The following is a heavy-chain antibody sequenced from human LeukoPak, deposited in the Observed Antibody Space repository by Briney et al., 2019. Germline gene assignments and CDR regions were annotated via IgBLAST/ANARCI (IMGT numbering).Heavy chain of an antibody. V-gene: IGHV3-48*03. D-gene: IGHD1-26*01. Sequence: GGSLRLSCAASGFTFSDYEMNWVRQAPGKGLEWVSYISSSGNTIFYADSVKGRFTISRDDAENSLYLQMNSLRAEDTAVYYCARSRSYYPADYWGQGTLVTVSS. J-gene: IGHJ4*02. CDR1: GFTFSDYE. CDR2: ISSSGNTI. CDR3: ARSRSYYPADY.